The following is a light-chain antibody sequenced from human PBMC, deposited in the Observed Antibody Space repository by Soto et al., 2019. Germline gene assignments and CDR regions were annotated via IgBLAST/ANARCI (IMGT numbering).Light chain of an antibody. J-gene: IGKJ2*01. CDR1: QSITYW. V-gene: IGKV1-5*01. CDR2: DVF. Sequence: DIQMTQSPSSRSASVGDRVTITCRASQSITYWLAWYQQKPGRAPKLLIYDVFNLQSGVPSRFSGSGSGTEFTLPISSLQPDDSATYYCQQYHSFSFTFGQGTKLEIK. CDR3: QQYHSFSFT.